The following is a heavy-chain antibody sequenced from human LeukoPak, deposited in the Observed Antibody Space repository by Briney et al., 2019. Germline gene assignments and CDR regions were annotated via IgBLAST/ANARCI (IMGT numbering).Heavy chain of an antibody. J-gene: IGHJ4*02. CDR1: GFTFSSYG. V-gene: IGHV3-30*18. CDR2: ISYDGSNK. D-gene: IGHD3-22*01. CDR3: AKDRNDTQTGLYYFYY. Sequence: GRSLRLSCGASGFTFSSYGMHWVRQAPGKGLEWVAVISYDGSNKYYADSVKGRFTISRDNSKNMLYLQMNSLRAEDTAVYYCAKDRNDTQTGLYYFYYWGQGTLVTVSS.